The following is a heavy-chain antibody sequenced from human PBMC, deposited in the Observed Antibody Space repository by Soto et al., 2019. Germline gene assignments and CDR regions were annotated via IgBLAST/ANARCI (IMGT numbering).Heavy chain of an antibody. CDR3: ARKEGDDFYYYGMDV. Sequence: QVQLVQSGAEAKKPGASVKVSCKASGYTFTAYYLHWVRQAPGQGLEWMGWINPNSGGTKYTQRFQGRVTMTRDTSISTAYMELSRLTSDDTAVYYCARKEGDDFYYYGMDVWGQGTTVTVSS. CDR1: GYTFTAYY. J-gene: IGHJ6*02. V-gene: IGHV1-2*02. CDR2: INPNSGGT.